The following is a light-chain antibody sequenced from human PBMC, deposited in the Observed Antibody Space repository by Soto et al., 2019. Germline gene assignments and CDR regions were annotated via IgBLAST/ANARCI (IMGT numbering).Light chain of an antibody. CDR2: QTS. V-gene: IGKV1-5*03. Sequence: QLIQSPSTLSASVGDRVNITCRGTDSITTWLAWYQQKRGKAPTLLIYQTSVVQNGVPSRFSGTGSETEFTLTSDSLQPDEVATYYCQNYHVFGQGTKVEI. CDR1: DSITTW. J-gene: IGKJ2*01. CDR3: QNYHV.